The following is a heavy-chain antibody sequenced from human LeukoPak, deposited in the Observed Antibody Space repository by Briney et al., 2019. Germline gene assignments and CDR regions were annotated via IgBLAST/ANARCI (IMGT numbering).Heavy chain of an antibody. V-gene: IGHV3-23*01. J-gene: IGHJ3*02. D-gene: IGHD3-10*01. Sequence: SGGSLRLSCAPSGFSFSSHAMGWVRQAPGKGLEWVSAISGSGDNTFYADFVKGRFTISRDNSKNILYLQMNSLRDEDTAVYYCVELFAGWFGKRDFSLDIWGQGTKVTVSS. CDR1: GFSFSSHA. CDR2: ISGSGDNT. CDR3: VELFAGWFGKRDFSLDI.